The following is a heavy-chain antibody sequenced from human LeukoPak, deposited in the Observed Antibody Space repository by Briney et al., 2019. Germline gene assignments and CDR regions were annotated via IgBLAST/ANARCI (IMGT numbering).Heavy chain of an antibody. J-gene: IGHJ3*02. Sequence: GGSLRLSCAASGFTFSSYEMNWVRQAPGKGPEWVSYISSSGSTIYYADSVKGRFTISRDNAKRSVYLQMNSLGVEDTAVYYCARDIHSVAFDIWGQGTMVTVSS. CDR3: ARDIHSVAFDI. CDR2: ISSSGSTI. V-gene: IGHV3-48*03. CDR1: GFTFSSYE.